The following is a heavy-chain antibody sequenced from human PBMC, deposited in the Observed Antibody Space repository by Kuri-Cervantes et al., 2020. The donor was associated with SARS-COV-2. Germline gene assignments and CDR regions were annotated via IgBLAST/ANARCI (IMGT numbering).Heavy chain of an antibody. D-gene: IGHD2-2*02. V-gene: IGHV4-4*02. J-gene: IGHJ3*02. CDR1: GGAINTYNW. CDR2: IFHDGST. Sequence: GSLRLSCVVSGGAINTYNWWTWVRQSPGKGLQWIGEIFHDGSTKFNPSLSLRGRVTMSLDKSKSHFSLNLTSVTAADTAVYYCARESTYTFDIWGQGTLVTVSS. CDR3: ARESTYTFDI.